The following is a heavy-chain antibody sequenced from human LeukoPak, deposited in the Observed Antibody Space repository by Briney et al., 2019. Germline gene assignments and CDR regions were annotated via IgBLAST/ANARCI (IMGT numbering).Heavy chain of an antibody. D-gene: IGHD6-13*01. CDR2: IYPTGST. Sequence: SETLSLTCTVSGYSISSGYYWGWIPQPPGKGLEWIGNIYPTGSTYYNPSLKSRVTISVDTSKNQFSLKVSSVSAADTAVYYCARAYSSSWYWNWFDPWGQGTLVTVSS. J-gene: IGHJ5*02. CDR1: GYSISSGYY. CDR3: ARAYSSSWYWNWFDP. V-gene: IGHV4-38-2*02.